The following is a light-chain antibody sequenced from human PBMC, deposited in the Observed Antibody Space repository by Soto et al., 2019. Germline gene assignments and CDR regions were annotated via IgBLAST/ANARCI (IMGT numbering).Light chain of an antibody. CDR1: SSDVGGYNY. J-gene: IGLJ2*01. CDR2: DVS. Sequence: QSALTQPASVSGSPGQSITISCTGTSSDVGGYNYVSWYQQHPGKAPKVMIYDVSKRSSVISNRFSGSKSGNTASLTISGLQVEDEADYYCSSYRSGSTRVVFGGGTKLTVL. V-gene: IGLV2-14*03. CDR3: SSYRSGSTRVV.